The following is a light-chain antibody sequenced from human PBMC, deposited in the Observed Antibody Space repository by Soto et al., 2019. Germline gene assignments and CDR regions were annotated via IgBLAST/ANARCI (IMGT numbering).Light chain of an antibody. J-gene: IGKJ5*01. CDR1: QSFRGL. V-gene: IGKV3-11*01. CDR2: DAY. Sequence: EVVLTQFPVTLSLSQRERATLSCRASQSFRGLLAWYQQKPGQAPRLLIYDAYNRATGIPPRFSGSGSGTDFTLTISSLEPEDSAVYYCQQRHMWPITFGQGTRLEIK. CDR3: QQRHMWPIT.